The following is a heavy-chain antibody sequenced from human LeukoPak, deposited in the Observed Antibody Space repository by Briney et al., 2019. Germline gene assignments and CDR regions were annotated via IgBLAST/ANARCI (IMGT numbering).Heavy chain of an antibody. D-gene: IGHD2-2*01. J-gene: IGHJ3*02. Sequence: GGALRLSCAASGFTVSSNYMSWVRQAPGKGLEWVSIIYRGGNTYYVDSVKGRFTISRDNSKNTLYFQMNSLRAEDTAVYYCARQYCSSTSCNGAFDIWGQGTMVTVSS. CDR3: ARQYCSSTSCNGAFDI. CDR1: GFTVSSNY. V-gene: IGHV3-53*01. CDR2: IYRGGNT.